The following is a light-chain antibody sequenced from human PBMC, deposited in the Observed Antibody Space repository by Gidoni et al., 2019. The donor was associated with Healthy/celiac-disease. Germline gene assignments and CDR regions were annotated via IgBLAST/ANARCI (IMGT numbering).Light chain of an antibody. V-gene: IGKV1-5*01. J-gene: IGKJ2*01. Sequence: DIQMTQSPSTLSASVGDRVTITCRASQSISSWLAWYQQKPGKAPKLLIYDASRFSGSGSGTEFTLTISSLQPDDFATYYCQQYNSYGYTFGQGTKLEIK. CDR3: QQYNSYGYT. CDR2: DA. CDR1: QSISSW.